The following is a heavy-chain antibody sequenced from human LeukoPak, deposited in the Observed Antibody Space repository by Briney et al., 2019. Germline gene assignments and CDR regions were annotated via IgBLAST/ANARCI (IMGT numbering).Heavy chain of an antibody. CDR2: IYYSGST. D-gene: IGHD6-19*01. V-gene: IGHV4-59*12. Sequence: PSETLSLTCTVSGGSISGYYWTWIRQPPGKGLEWIGYIYYSGSTNYNPSLKSRVTISVDTSKNQFSLKLSSVTAADTAVYYCARGGAVFDYWGQGTLVTVSS. CDR1: GGSISGYY. J-gene: IGHJ4*02. CDR3: ARGGAVFDY.